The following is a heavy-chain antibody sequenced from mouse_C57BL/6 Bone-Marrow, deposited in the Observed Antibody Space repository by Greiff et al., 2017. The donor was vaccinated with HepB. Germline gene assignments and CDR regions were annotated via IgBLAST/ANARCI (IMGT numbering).Heavy chain of an antibody. CDR3: ARRGYYGSSYPFYFDY. J-gene: IGHJ2*01. CDR2: IYPGDGDT. Sequence: VQLVESGPELVKPGASVKISCKASGYAFSSSWMNWVKQRPGKGLEWIGRIYPGDGDTNYNGKFKGKATLTADKSSSTAYMQLSSLTSEDSAVYFCARRGYYGSSYPFYFDYWGQGTTLTVSS. D-gene: IGHD1-1*01. V-gene: IGHV1-82*01. CDR1: GYAFSSSW.